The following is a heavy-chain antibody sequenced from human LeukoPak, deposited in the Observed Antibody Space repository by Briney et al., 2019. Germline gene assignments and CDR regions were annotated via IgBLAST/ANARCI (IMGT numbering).Heavy chain of an antibody. J-gene: IGHJ6*02. CDR2: ISWNSDNV. CDR3: AKDIGPGTTDADYYGMDV. CDR1: GLTFSSHW. D-gene: IGHD1-14*01. V-gene: IGHV3-9*01. Sequence: PGGSLRLSCAASGLTFSSHWMHWVRQAPGKGLEWVSQISWNSDNVGYADSVKGRFTISRDNAKNSLYLQMNSLRAADTALYYCAKDIGPGTTDADYYGMDVWGLGTTVTVSS.